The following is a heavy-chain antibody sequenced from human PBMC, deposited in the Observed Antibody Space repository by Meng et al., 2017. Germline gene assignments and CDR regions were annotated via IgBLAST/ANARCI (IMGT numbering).Heavy chain of an antibody. V-gene: IGHV1-2*06. CDR2: INPNSGGT. CDR3: ARFGGIVATISAFDY. J-gene: IGHJ4*02. Sequence: GPVGQSGAEVKKPGASVKVSCKASGYTFTGYYMHWVRQAPGQGLEWMGRINPNSGGTNYAQKFQGRVTMTRDTSISTAYMELSRLRSDDTAVYYCARFGGIVATISAFDYWGQGTLVTVSS. CDR1: GYTFTGYY. D-gene: IGHD5-12*01.